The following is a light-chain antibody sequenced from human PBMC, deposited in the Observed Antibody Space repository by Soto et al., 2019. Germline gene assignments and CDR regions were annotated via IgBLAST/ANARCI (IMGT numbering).Light chain of an antibody. J-gene: IGLJ1*01. CDR2: DVS. Sequence: QSALTQPPSVSGSPGQSVTISCTGTSSDIGGYNYVSWYQQLPGKAPKVMIYDVSKWPSGVPDRFSGSNSGNTASLTISGLQAEDEADYYCCSYAATTHVFGTGTKVTVL. CDR3: CSYAATTHV. V-gene: IGLV2-11*01. CDR1: SSDIGGYNY.